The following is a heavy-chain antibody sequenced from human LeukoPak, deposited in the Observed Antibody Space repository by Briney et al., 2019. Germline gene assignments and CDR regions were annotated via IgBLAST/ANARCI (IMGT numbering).Heavy chain of an antibody. Sequence: GGSLRLSCAASGFIFRSYGMHWVRQAQGKGLEWVAFIRYSGSNKYYADSVKGRFTISRDNSKNTLYLQMNSLRVEDTAVYYCAKDLSGSYYWLSDYWGQGTLVTVSS. CDR2: IRYSGSNK. V-gene: IGHV3-30*02. D-gene: IGHD1-26*01. CDR3: AKDLSGSYYWLSDY. J-gene: IGHJ4*02. CDR1: GFIFRSYG.